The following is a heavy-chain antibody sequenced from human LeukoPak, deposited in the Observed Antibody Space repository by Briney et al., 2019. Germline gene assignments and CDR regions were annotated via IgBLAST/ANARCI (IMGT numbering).Heavy chain of an antibody. CDR1: GYTFTSYG. CDR2: ISAYNGNT. V-gene: IGHV1-18*01. J-gene: IGHJ4*02. Sequence: ASVKVSCKASGYTFTSYGISWVRQAPGQGLEWMGWISAYNGNTNYAQKLQGRVTMTTDTSTSTAYMELTSLRSDDTAVSYCARDRGYYALWSGYTVGYFYYWGQGTLVTVSS. D-gene: IGHD3-3*01. CDR3: ARDRGYYALWSGYTVGYFYY.